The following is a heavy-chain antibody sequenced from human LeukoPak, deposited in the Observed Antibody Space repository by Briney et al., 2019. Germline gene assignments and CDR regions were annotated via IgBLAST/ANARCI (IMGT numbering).Heavy chain of an antibody. CDR1: GGSFSGYY. CDR3: ARAYYDFWSGSRSAHDY. CDR2: INHSGST. J-gene: IGHJ4*02. D-gene: IGHD3-3*01. V-gene: IGHV4-34*01. Sequence: PSETLSLTCAVYGGSFSGYYWSWIRQPPGKGLEWIGEINHSGSTNYNPSPKSRVTISVDKSKNQFPLKLSSVTAADPAVYYCARAYYDFWSGSRSAHDYWGQGTLVTVSS.